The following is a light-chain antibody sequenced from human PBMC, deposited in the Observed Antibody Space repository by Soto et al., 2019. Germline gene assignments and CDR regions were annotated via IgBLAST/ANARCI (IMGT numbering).Light chain of an antibody. Sequence: EIVLTQSPATLSLSPGERATVSCRASQSVSSYLAWYQQKPGQAPRLLIYDASNRATGIPARFSGSGSVTDFTLTISSLEPEDFAVYYCQQRSNWLYTFGQGTKLEIK. CDR2: DAS. CDR1: QSVSSY. V-gene: IGKV3-11*01. J-gene: IGKJ2*01. CDR3: QQRSNWLYT.